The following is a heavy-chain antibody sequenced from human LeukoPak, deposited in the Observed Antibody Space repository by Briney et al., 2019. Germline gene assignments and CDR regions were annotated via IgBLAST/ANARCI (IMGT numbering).Heavy chain of an antibody. CDR2: INPSGGST. CDR1: GYTFTSYY. J-gene: IGHJ4*02. Sequence: ASVKVSCKASGYTFTSYYMHWVRQAPGQGLEWMGIINPSGGSTSYAQKFQGRVTMTRDTSTSTVYMELSSLRSEDTAVYYCARVAGVSAHTVTTKSYYFDYWGQGTLVTVSS. CDR3: ARVAGVSAHTVTTKSYYFDY. V-gene: IGHV1-46*01. D-gene: IGHD4-17*01.